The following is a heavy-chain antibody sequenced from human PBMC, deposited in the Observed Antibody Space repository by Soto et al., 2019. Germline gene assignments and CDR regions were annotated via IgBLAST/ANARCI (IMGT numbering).Heavy chain of an antibody. D-gene: IGHD5-12*01. Sequence: QVKLQESGPGLVKPSQTLSLTCTVSGGSISSGDYYWSWIRQPPGKGLEWIGYIYYSGSTYYNPSLKSRVTISVDTSKNQFSLKLSSVTAADTAVYYCARDPTSGYDYGAPDVWGQGTTVTVSS. CDR2: IYYSGST. V-gene: IGHV4-30-4*01. CDR3: ARDPTSGYDYGAPDV. CDR1: GGSISSGDYY. J-gene: IGHJ6*02.